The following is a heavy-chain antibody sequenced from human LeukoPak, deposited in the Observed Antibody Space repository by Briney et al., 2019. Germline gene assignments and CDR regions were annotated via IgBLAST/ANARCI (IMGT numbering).Heavy chain of an antibody. Sequence: ASVKVSCKASGYTFTGYHIHWVRQAPGQGLEWMGWVSAYNGDTNYAQKVQGRVTMTTDTSTSTGYMELRSLRSDDTAVYYCCRGSYYDYWGQGTLVTVSS. V-gene: IGHV1-18*04. CDR2: VSAYNGDT. CDR3: CRGSYYDY. J-gene: IGHJ4*02. CDR1: GYTFTGYH. D-gene: IGHD1-26*01.